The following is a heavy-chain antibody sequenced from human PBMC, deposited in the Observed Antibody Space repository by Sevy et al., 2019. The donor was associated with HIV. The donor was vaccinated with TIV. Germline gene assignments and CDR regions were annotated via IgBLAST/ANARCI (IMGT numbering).Heavy chain of an antibody. Sequence: GGSLRLSCAASGFTFSSYEMNWVRQAPGKGLEWVSYISSSGSTIYYADSVKGRFTISRDNAKNSLYLQMNSLRAEDTAVYYCAREGLWFGELLSYYYYYMDVWGKGTTVIVSS. V-gene: IGHV3-48*03. J-gene: IGHJ6*03. D-gene: IGHD3-10*01. CDR3: AREGLWFGELLSYYYYYMDV. CDR2: ISSSGSTI. CDR1: GFTFSSYE.